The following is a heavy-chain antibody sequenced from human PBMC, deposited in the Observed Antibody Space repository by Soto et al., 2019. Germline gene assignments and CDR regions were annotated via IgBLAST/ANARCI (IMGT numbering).Heavy chain of an antibody. CDR3: ARDLFRSYGDYEVPYGMDV. V-gene: IGHV3-21*01. CDR1: GFTFSSYS. Sequence: EVQLVESGGGLVKPGGSLRLSCAASGFTFSSYSMNWVRQAPGKGLEWVSSISSSSSYIYYADSVKGRFTISRDNAKNSLYLQMNSLRAEDTAVYYCARDLFRSYGDYEVPYGMDVWGQGTTVTVSS. J-gene: IGHJ6*02. D-gene: IGHD4-17*01. CDR2: ISSSSSYI.